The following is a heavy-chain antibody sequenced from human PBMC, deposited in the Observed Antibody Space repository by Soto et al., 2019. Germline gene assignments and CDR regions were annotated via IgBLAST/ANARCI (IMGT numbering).Heavy chain of an antibody. CDR2: ISGSGGST. D-gene: IGHD2-8*01. CDR1: GFTFSSYA. Sequence: EVQLLESGGGLVQPGGSLRLSCAASGFTFSSYAMSWVRQAPGKGLEWVSAISGSGGSTYYADSVKGRFTISRDNSKNTLYLQMNSLRAEDTAVYYCAKVWSRTTQGGGYCTNGVCFGLSYGMDVWGQGTTVTVSS. J-gene: IGHJ6*02. V-gene: IGHV3-23*01. CDR3: AKVWSRTTQGGGYCTNGVCFGLSYGMDV.